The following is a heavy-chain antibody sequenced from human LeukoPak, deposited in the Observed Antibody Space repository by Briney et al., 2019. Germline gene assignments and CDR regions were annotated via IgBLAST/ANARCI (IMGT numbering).Heavy chain of an antibody. D-gene: IGHD4-17*01. V-gene: IGHV3-7*01. CDR3: VGGIMTAVTTRYFDL. CDR1: GFTFSSCW. J-gene: IGHJ2*01. CDR2: IKQDGSEK. Sequence: GGSLRLSCAASGFTFSSCWMSWVRQAPGKGLEWVVNIKQDGSEKYYVDSVKGRFTISRDNAKNSLYLQMNSLRVEDTAVYYCVGGIMTAVTTRYFDLWGRGTVVTVSS.